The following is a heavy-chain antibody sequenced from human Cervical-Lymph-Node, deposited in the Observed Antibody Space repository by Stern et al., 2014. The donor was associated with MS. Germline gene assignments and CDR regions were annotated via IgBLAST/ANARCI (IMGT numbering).Heavy chain of an antibody. J-gene: IGHJ6*02. CDR2: ISPKNGDT. V-gene: IGHV1-2*02. Sequence: VQLVESGAEVKKPGASVQVSCKPSGFTFTNYYIHWLRQAPGQRPEGMGRISPKNGDTNYAPKFQGRVTMTRDTSVSLVSLEVTRLRFDDTAIYYCAENMDVWGQGTTVAVSS. CDR3: AENMDV. CDR1: GFTFTNYY.